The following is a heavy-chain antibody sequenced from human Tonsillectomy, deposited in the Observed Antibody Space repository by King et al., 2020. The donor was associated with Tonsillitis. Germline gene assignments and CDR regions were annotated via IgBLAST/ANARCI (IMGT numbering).Heavy chain of an antibody. CDR3: AREGGYRTFYY. V-gene: IGHV3-21*01. J-gene: IGHJ4*02. D-gene: IGHD3-22*01. Sequence: EVQLVESGGGLVKPGGSLRLSCADSGFTFSVYSMNWVRQAPGKGLEWVAAISSDSTNKLYSDSVKGRFIISRDNAKDTVYLQMDSLRAGDTAMYYCAREGGYRTFYYWSQGGLVTVSS. CDR1: GFTFSVYS. CDR2: ISSDSTNK.